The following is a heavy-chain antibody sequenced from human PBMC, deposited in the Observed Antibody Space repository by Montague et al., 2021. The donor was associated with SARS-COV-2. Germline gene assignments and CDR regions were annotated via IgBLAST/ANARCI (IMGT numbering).Heavy chain of an antibody. CDR1: GFTYNSYS. CDR2: ISSSSRYI. Sequence: SLRLSFSASGFTYNSYSMNWVRRAPGKGLEWVSSISSSSRYIYYANSVRGRFTISRDNAKNSLYLQMNSLRAEDTAVYYCARDISPVIDYYSMDVWGQGTTVTVSS. CDR3: ARDISPVIDYYSMDV. J-gene: IGHJ6*02. V-gene: IGHV3-21*01.